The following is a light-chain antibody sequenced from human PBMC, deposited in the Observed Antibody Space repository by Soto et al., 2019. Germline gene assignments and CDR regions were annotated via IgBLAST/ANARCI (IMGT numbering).Light chain of an antibody. J-gene: IGKJ1*01. CDR3: QHYNVYPWT. CDR1: QSIASY. CDR2: AAS. V-gene: IGKV1-39*01. Sequence: DIQMTQSPSSLSASVGDRVTITCRASQSIASYLNWYQQKPGKAPKLLIYAASSLQSGVPPRFSGSGSGRDFTLTISSLQAEDFASYYCQHYNVYPWTFGQGTKVDIK.